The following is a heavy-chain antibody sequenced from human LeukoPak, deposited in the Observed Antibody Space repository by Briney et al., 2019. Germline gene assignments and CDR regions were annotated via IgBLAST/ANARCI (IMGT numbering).Heavy chain of an antibody. CDR1: GFTFSDYY. CDR3: ARDYGAYHVPFWYFDL. D-gene: IGHD4-17*01. CDR2: FSSSSTYT. Sequence: GGSLRLSCAASGFTFSDYYMNWLRQAPGKGLEWISYFSSSSTYTKYADSVKGRFTISRDNAKNSLFLEINSLRVEDTAVYYCARDYGAYHVPFWYFDLWGRGTLVTVSA. V-gene: IGHV3-11*05. J-gene: IGHJ2*01.